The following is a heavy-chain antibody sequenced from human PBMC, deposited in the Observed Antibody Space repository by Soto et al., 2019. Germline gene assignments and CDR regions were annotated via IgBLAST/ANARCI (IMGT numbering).Heavy chain of an antibody. D-gene: IGHD1-1*01. V-gene: IGHV3-21*01. J-gene: IGHJ3*02. Sequence: PGGSLRLSCAASGLNFSSYSMNWVRQAPGKGLEWVSSISSSSSYIYYADSVKGRFTISRDNAKNSLYLQMNSLRAEDTAVYYCASLEPSDAFDIWGQGTMVTVSS. CDR2: ISSSSSYI. CDR1: GLNFSSYS. CDR3: ASLEPSDAFDI.